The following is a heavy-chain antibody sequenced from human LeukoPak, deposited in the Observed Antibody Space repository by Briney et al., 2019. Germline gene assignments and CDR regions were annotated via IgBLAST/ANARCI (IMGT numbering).Heavy chain of an antibody. CDR1: GCTFSDYY. D-gene: IGHD5-18*01. Sequence: GGSLRLSCSASGCTFSDYYMSWVRQTPGKGLEWLSYISSGDSTVYYADAVKGRFTVSRDNAKNSLYLQMSSLRPEDTAVYYCARRPDGYAYGLDYWGQGTLVTVSS. V-gene: IGHV3-11*01. J-gene: IGHJ4*02. CDR3: ARRPDGYAYGLDY. CDR2: ISSGDSTV.